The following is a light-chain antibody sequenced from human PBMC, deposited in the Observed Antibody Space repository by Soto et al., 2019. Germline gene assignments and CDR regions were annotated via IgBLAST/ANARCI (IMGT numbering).Light chain of an antibody. J-gene: IGKJ2*01. CDR1: QSLANSF. CDR3: HQYDTWPS. V-gene: IGKV3-20*01. CDR2: DTS. Sequence: EFVLTQSPGTLSLSPGERATLSCRASQSLANSFIAWYQQKPGQAPRLLIYDTSSRASGIPDRFSGSGSGTDFTLTISGLQSEDFAVYYCHQYDTWPSFGQGTKLQIK.